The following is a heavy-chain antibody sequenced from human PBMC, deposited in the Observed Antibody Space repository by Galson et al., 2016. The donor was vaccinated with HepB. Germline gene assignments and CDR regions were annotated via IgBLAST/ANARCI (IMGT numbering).Heavy chain of an antibody. CDR3: AKADGYNSFDS. CDR2: IFPISGTT. J-gene: IGHJ4*02. CDR1: GGTFSTYT. V-gene: IGHV1-69*06. D-gene: IGHD5-24*01. Sequence: SVKVSCKASGGTFSTYTVNWVRQAPGQGLEWMGGIFPISGTTDYAHNFRGRVTITADKSTSTANMELSSLRSGDTALYYCAKADGYNSFDSWGQGTLVTVSS.